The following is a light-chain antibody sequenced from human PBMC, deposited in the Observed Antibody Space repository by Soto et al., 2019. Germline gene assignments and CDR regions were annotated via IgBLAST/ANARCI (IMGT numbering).Light chain of an antibody. CDR2: GAS. V-gene: IGKV3-20*01. Sequence: EIVLTQSPGTLSLSPGEGATLSCRASQSVSSNYLGWYQQKPGQAPRLLIYGASSRATGIPDRFSGSGSGTDFTRTISRLEPDDLAVYYCQQYGSSPLTFGQGTKLEIK. CDR1: QSVSSNY. J-gene: IGKJ2*01. CDR3: QQYGSSPLT.